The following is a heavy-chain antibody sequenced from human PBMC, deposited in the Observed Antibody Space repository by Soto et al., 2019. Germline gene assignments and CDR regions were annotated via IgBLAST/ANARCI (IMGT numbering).Heavy chain of an antibody. CDR2: IHHSGAT. V-gene: IGHV4-4*02. CDR1: GGSMSSPNW. D-gene: IGHD3-10*01. CDR3: ATGSPYYYGSGGMWDS. Sequence: QVRLQESGPGLVKPSGTLSLTCLVSGGSMSSPNWWTWVRQAPVKGLEWIAEIHHSGATNYSPSLTSRAVISIDKSNTQFSLQLTSVTAADTAVYYCATGSPYYYGSGGMWDSWGRGALVTVSS. J-gene: IGHJ4*02.